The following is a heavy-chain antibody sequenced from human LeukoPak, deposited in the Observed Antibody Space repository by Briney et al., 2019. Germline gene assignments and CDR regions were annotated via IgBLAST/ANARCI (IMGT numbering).Heavy chain of an antibody. D-gene: IGHD5-24*01. CDR1: GFTFSSYW. V-gene: IGHV3-7*01. CDR3: ARGGAVEMAPLTY. J-gene: IGHJ4*02. CDR2: IKQDGSEK. Sequence: GGSLRLSCAASGFTFSSYWMSWVRQAPGKGLEWVANIKQDGSEKYYVDSVKGRFTISRDNAKNSLYLQMNSLRAEDTAVYYCARGGAVEMAPLTYWGQGTLVTVSS.